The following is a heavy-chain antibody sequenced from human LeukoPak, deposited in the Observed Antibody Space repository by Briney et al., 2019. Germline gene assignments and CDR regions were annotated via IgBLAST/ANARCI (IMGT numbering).Heavy chain of an antibody. CDR3: AREGPCGGDCYSLDY. CDR1: GGTFSSYA. J-gene: IGHJ4*02. CDR2: IIPIFGTA. Sequence: VSCNASGGTFSSYAISWVRQAPGQGLEWTGGIIPIFGTANYAQKFQGRVTITTDESTSTAYMELSSLRSEDTAVYYCAREGPCGGDCYSLDYWGQGTLVTVSS. D-gene: IGHD2-21*02. V-gene: IGHV1-69*05.